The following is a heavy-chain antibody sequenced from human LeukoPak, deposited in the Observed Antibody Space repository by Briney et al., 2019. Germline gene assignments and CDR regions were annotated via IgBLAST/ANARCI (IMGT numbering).Heavy chain of an antibody. Sequence: GGSLRLSCVGSGFSFSRFAMSWVRQAPGKGLEWVSSVSGGGTSTWYADSVKGRFSIYRDDSKNMQFLQMNSLRPEDTALYFCAKRITVSAGFSFDSWGQGILVTVSS. CDR1: GFSFSRFA. CDR3: AKRITVSAGFSFDS. J-gene: IGHJ4*02. CDR2: VSGGGTST. D-gene: IGHD6-19*01. V-gene: IGHV3-23*01.